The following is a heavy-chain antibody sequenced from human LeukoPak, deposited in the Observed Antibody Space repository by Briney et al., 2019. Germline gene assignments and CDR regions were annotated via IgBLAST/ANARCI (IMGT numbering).Heavy chain of an antibody. CDR1: GFTFTSYA. V-gene: IGHV3-23*01. J-gene: IGHJ4*02. CDR3: ARHSGGQWLAPSGY. Sequence: GGSLRLSCAASGFTFTSYAMTWVRQAPGKGLQWVSGISGGGDSTSYADSVKGRFTISRDNSKNTLFLQMSSLRAEDTALYFCARHSGGQWLAPSGYWGQGTLVTVSS. CDR2: ISGGGDST. D-gene: IGHD6-19*01.